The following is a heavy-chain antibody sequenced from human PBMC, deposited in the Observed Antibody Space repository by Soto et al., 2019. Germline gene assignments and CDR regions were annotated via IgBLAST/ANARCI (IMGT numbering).Heavy chain of an antibody. CDR2: INHSGST. Sequence: QVQLQQWGAGLLKPSETLSLTCAVYGGSFSGYYWSWIRQPPGKGLEWIGEINHSGSTNYNPSLKSRVTISVDTCKNQFSLKLSSVTAADTAVYYCERGIDWLLYKDWGQGTLVTVSS. CDR1: GGSFSGYY. CDR3: ERGIDWLLYKD. D-gene: IGHD3-9*01. J-gene: IGHJ4*02. V-gene: IGHV4-34*01.